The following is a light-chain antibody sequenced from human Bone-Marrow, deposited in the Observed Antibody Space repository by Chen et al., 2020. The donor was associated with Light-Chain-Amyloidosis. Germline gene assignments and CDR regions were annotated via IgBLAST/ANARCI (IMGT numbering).Light chain of an antibody. V-gene: IGKV2-30*01. CDR2: KVS. CDR1: ESLVYSDGNPY. J-gene: IGKJ2*01. CDR3: MQGTYWPPYT. Sequence: DVVMTQSPLSLPVTLGQPASISCRSSESLVYSDGNPYLNWFHQRPGQSPRRLIYKVSNRDSGVPDRCSGSGSGTDFTLKISRVEAEDVGIYYCMQGTYWPPYTVGQGTKLEIK.